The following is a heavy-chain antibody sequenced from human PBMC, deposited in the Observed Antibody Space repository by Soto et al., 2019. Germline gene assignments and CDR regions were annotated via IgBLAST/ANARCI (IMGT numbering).Heavy chain of an antibody. D-gene: IGHD3-9*01. J-gene: IGHJ6*02. CDR1: GGTFSSYA. CDR2: IIPIFGTA. CDR3: ARAYYDILTGYQIHPDDYYYGMDV. V-gene: IGHV1-69*13. Sequence: GASVKVSCKASGGTFSSYAISWVRQAPGQGLEWMGGIIPIFGTANYAQKFQGRVTITADESTSTAYMELSSLRSEDTAVYYCARAYYDILTGYQIHPDDYYYGMDVWGQGTTVTVSS.